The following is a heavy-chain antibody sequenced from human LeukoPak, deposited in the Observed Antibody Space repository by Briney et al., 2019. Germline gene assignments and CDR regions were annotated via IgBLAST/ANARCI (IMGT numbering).Heavy chain of an antibody. CDR2: ISSSGTTI. D-gene: IGHD3-3*01. CDR1: GFTFSDYH. CDR3: AREWSGYYPH. V-gene: IGHV3-11*01. J-gene: IGHJ4*02. Sequence: GGSLRLSCAASGFTFSDYHMSWIRQAPGKGLEGVSYISSSGTTIYYADSVKGRFTISRDNAKNSLYLQMNSLRAEDAAVYYCAREWSGYYPHWGQGTLVTVSS.